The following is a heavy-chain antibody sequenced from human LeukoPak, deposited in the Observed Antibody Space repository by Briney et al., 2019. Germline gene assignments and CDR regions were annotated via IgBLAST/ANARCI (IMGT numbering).Heavy chain of an antibody. D-gene: IGHD2-8*01. CDR1: GGSISSGSYY. Sequence: SETLSLTCTVSGGSISSGSYYWSWIRQPAGKGLEWIGRIYTSGSTNYNPSLKSRVTISVDTSKNQFSLKLSSVTAADTAVYYCARDIMGNWFDPWGQGTLVTVSS. V-gene: IGHV4-61*02. CDR2: IYTSGST. CDR3: ARDIMGNWFDP. J-gene: IGHJ5*02.